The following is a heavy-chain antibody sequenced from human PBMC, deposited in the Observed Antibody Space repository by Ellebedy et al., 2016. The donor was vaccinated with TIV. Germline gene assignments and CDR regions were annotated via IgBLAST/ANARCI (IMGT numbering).Heavy chain of an antibody. Sequence: AASVKVSCKASGYTFTGYYMHWVRQAPGQGLEWMGWINPNSGGTNYAQKFQGWVTMTRDTSISTAYMELSRLRSDDTAVYYCARASFSFVGTQYYFDYWGQGTLVTVSS. CDR3: ARASFSFVGTQYYFDY. D-gene: IGHD7-27*01. CDR2: INPNSGGT. J-gene: IGHJ4*02. CDR1: GYTFTGYY. V-gene: IGHV1-2*04.